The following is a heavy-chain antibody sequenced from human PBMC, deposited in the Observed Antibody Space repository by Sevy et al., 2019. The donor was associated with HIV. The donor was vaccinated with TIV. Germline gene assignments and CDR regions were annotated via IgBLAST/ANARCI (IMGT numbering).Heavy chain of an antibody. V-gene: IGHV3-23*01. CDR3: AREGCTQPHDY. Sequence: GGSLRLSCAASGFTFAKYSMSWVRQAPGKGLEWVSNFSFGCGRINYADSVKGRFTISRDDSKNTLFLQMNSLRPEDTATYFCAREGCTQPHDYWGQGTLVTVS. CDR1: GFTFAKYS. J-gene: IGHJ4*02. D-gene: IGHD2-8*01. CDR2: FSFGCGRI.